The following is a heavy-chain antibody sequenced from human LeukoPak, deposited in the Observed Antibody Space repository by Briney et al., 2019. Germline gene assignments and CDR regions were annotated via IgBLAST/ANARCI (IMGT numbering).Heavy chain of an antibody. CDR1: GGSISSGGYS. V-gene: IGHV4-30-2*01. CDR2: IYHSGST. Sequence: SETLSLTCAVSGGSISSGGYSWSWIRQPPGQGLEWIGYIYHSGSTYYNPSLKSRVTISVDRSKNQFSLKLSSVTAADTAVYYCARGVPYYYGSGSFFDYWGQGTLVTVSS. CDR3: ARGVPYYYGSGSFFDY. D-gene: IGHD3-10*01. J-gene: IGHJ4*02.